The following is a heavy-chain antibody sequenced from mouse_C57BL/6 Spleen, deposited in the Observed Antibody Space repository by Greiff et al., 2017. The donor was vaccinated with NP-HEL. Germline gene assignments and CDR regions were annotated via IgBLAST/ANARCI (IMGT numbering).Heavy chain of an antibody. V-gene: IGHV1-15*01. J-gene: IGHJ3*01. D-gene: IGHD2-4*01. CDR3: TRGTIDNDYAWFAY. CDR2: IDPETGGT. Sequence: QVQLQQSGAELVRPGASVTLSCKASGYTFTDYEMHWVKQTPVHGLEWIGAIDPETGGTAYNQKFKGKAILTADKSSSTAYMELRSLTSEDSAVYYCTRGTIDNDYAWFAYWGQGTLVTVSA. CDR1: GYTFTDYE.